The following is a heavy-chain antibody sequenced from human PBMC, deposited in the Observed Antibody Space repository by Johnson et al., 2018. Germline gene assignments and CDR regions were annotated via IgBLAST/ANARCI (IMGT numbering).Heavy chain of an antibody. CDR2: ISYDRNNK. J-gene: IGHJ6*03. CDR1: GFTFSSYG. D-gene: IGHD3-3*01. Sequence: QVQLQESWGGVVQPGRSLRLSCAASGFTFSSYGMYWVHQAPGKGLEWVAAISYDRNNKYYADFVKGRFTISRDNSKNTLYLQMNSLRAEDTAVYYCVKDGRFLEYLYPNYMDVWGKGTTVTVSS. CDR3: VKDGRFLEYLYPNYMDV. V-gene: IGHV3-30*18.